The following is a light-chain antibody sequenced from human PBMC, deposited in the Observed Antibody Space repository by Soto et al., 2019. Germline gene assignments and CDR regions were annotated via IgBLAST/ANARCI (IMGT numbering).Light chain of an antibody. CDR2: DAS. CDR1: QSMNDW. CDR3: LRYNAFSQT. J-gene: IGKJ1*01. V-gene: IGKV1-5*01. Sequence: DIQMTQSPSTLSASVGDRVTITCRASQSMNDWLAWYQQKPGKAPKVLIYDASSLQSGVPSRFSGSGSGTEFTLTIDSLQPDDAATYYCLRYNAFSQTFGQGTKV.